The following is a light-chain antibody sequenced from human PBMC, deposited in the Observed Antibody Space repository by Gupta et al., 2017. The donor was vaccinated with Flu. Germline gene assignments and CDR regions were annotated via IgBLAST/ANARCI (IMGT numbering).Light chain of an antibody. CDR2: EVS. CDR3: SSYTSSSTWV. V-gene: IGLV2-14*01. J-gene: IGLJ3*02. Sequence: ALTQPASVSGSPGQSITISCTGTSSDVGGYNYVSWYQQHPGKAPKLMIYEVSNRPSGVSNRFSGSKSGNTASLTISGLQAEDEADYYCSSYTSSSTWVFGGGTKLTVL. CDR1: SSDVGGYNY.